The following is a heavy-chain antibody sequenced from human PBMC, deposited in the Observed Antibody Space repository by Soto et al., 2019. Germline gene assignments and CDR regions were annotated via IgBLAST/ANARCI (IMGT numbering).Heavy chain of an antibody. J-gene: IGHJ4*02. CDR1: GYTFTGYY. CDR3: AGRGGGGELPFGF. Sequence: ASVKVSCKASGYTFTGYYMHWVRRAPGQGLEWMGWINPNSGGTNYAQKFQGRVTMTRDTSISTAYMELSRLRSDDTAVYYCAGRGGGGELPFGFWGQGTLVTVSS. V-gene: IGHV1-2*02. CDR2: INPNSGGT. D-gene: IGHD1-26*01.